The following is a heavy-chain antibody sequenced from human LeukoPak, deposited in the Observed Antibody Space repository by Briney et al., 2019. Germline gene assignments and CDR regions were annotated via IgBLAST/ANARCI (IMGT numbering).Heavy chain of an antibody. J-gene: IGHJ3*02. CDR1: GYTFTSYG. V-gene: IGHV1-18*01. CDR3: ARRAYYYDSSGYYAFDI. D-gene: IGHD3-22*01. CDR2: ISAYNGNT. Sequence: ASVKVSCKASGYTFTSYGISWVRQAPGQGLEWMGWISAYNGNTNYAQKLQGRVTMTTDTSTSTAYMELRSLRSDDTAVYYCARRAYYYDSSGYYAFDIWGQGTMVTVSS.